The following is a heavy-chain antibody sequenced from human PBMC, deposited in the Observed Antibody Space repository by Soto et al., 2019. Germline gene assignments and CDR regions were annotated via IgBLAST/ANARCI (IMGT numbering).Heavy chain of an antibody. Sequence: GGSLRLSCAASGFTFSSYWVHWVRQAPGKGLVWVSRINSDGSSTSYADSVKGRFTISRDNAKNTLYLQMNSLRAEDTAVYYCARVSAAAGTAFDYWGQGTLVPVSS. D-gene: IGHD6-13*01. CDR1: GFTFSSYW. V-gene: IGHV3-74*01. CDR2: INSDGSST. CDR3: ARVSAAAGTAFDY. J-gene: IGHJ4*02.